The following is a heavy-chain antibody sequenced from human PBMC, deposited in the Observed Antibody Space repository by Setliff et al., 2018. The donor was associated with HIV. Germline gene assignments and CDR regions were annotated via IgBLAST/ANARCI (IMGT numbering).Heavy chain of an antibody. Sequence: ASVKVSCKASGYTFTSYDISWVRQAPGQGLEWMGWINTHTGNTNSAQRFQGRVTMTTDTSTSTAHMELRSLRSDDTAVYYCARGKTWLRFLDYWGQGTLVTVSS. D-gene: IGHD5-12*01. CDR3: ARGKTWLRFLDY. CDR2: INTHTGNT. CDR1: GYTFTSYD. J-gene: IGHJ4*02. V-gene: IGHV1-18*01.